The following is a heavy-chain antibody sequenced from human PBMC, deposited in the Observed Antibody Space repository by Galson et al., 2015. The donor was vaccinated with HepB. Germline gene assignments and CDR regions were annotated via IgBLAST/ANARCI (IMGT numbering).Heavy chain of an antibody. D-gene: IGHD3-10*01. CDR1: GYMFSNYG. J-gene: IGHJ5*01. CDR3: ARSPYYDSGSYYNAWFDS. V-gene: IGHV1-18*01. CDR2: ISAYNGET. Sequence: SVKVSCKASGYMFSNYGINWVRQAPGQGLEWMGWISAYNGETGYAQSLQGRVTMTTDTSTNTVYMELRNLRSDDTAVYYCARSPYYDSGSYYNAWFDSWGQGTLVTVSS.